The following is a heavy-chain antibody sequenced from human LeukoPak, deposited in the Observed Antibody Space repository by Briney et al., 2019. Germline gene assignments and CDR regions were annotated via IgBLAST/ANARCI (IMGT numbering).Heavy chain of an antibody. J-gene: IGHJ4*02. CDR3: ARGRWELPY. Sequence: PSETLSLTCTVSGGSISNYYWSWLRQPPGEGLEWIGYIYFSGTTKYNPSLKSRVTISVDPSKNQFSLKLSSVTAADPAVYYFARGRWELPYWGQGTLVTVSS. D-gene: IGHD1-26*01. CDR1: GGSISNYY. V-gene: IGHV4-59*12. CDR2: IYFSGTT.